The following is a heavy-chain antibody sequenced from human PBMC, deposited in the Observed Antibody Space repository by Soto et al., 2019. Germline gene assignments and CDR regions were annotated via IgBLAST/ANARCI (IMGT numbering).Heavy chain of an antibody. V-gene: IGHV3-66*01. CDR1: GFTVSSNY. Sequence: PGGSLRLSCAVSGFTVSSNYMTWVRQPPGKGLEWVSVMYTSGRTYYGDSVKGRVTISRDNSKNTLYLQMNSLRVEDTAVYYCARTLASARHVDEWGQGTLVTVSS. CDR3: ARTLASARHVDE. CDR2: MYTSGRT. J-gene: IGHJ4*02. D-gene: IGHD6-13*01.